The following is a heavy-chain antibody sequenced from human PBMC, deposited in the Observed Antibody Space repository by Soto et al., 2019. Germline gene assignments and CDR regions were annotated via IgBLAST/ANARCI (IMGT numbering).Heavy chain of an antibody. CDR3: VCGGNFFVY. D-gene: IGHD3-16*01. Sequence: EVQLVESGGGLVQPGGSLRLSCAASGFTFSTYWMTWVRRPPGKGLEWVANLDQDGSERYYVDSVWGRFTISRDNAKNSLFLQMNSLRAEDTAVYYCVCGGNFFVYWGQGTLVTVSP. CDR1: GFTFSTYW. V-gene: IGHV3-7*01. J-gene: IGHJ4*02. CDR2: LDQDGSER.